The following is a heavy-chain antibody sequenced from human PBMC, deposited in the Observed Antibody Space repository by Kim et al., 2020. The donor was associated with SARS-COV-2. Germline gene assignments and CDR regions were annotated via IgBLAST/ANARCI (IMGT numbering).Heavy chain of an antibody. D-gene: IGHD2-8*01. V-gene: IGHV3-11*01. CDR3: ATTIGVPIDIFDI. J-gene: IGHJ3*02. Sequence: YYADSVKGRFTISRDNARNALYLQMNSLRAEDTAVYYCATTIGVPIDIFDIWGQGTLVTVSS.